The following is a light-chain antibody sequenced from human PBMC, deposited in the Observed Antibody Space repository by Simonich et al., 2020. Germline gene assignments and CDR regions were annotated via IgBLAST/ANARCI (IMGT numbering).Light chain of an antibody. CDR3: QQYNNWPPVT. CDR1: QSISSY. Sequence: DIQMTQSPSSLSASVGDRVTITCRESQSISSYLNWYQQKPGKAPKLLLYAASSLQSGVPSRLSGSGSGTDFTLTISSLQPEDFAVYYCQQYNNWPPVTFGQGTKLEIK. J-gene: IGKJ2*01. V-gene: IGKV1-39*01. CDR2: AAS.